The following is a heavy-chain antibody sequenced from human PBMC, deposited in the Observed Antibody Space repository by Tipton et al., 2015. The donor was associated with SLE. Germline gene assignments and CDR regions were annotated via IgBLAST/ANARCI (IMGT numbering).Heavy chain of an antibody. V-gene: IGHV4-4*08. Sequence: TLSLTCTVSGASISDHYWTWIRQPPGKGLEWIGYIYSSGSTTYTPSLKSRIAISVDTSPMQFSLRLTSVTAADTAVYYCGGGNYFDYYMDVWGKGTTVTVSS. J-gene: IGHJ6*03. D-gene: IGHD3-22*01. CDR1: GASISDHY. CDR2: IYSSGST. CDR3: GGGNYFDYYMDV.